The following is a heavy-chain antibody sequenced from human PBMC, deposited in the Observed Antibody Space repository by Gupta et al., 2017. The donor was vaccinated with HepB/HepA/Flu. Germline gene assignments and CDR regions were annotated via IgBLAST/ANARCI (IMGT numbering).Heavy chain of an antibody. J-gene: IGHJ4*02. V-gene: IGHV3-23*01. Sequence: EVQLLESGGGLVQPGGSLRLACAASGFTFSDHAMSWIRQAPGKGLEWVSAISGGGIATYYAESVEGRFTNSRDNSKNMMYLHVNSLRPDDTAEYYCARDRGYSVTGTFDFWGQGTLATVSS. CDR2: ISGGGIAT. CDR1: GFTFSDHA. CDR3: ARDRGYSVTGTFDF. D-gene: IGHD4-11*01.